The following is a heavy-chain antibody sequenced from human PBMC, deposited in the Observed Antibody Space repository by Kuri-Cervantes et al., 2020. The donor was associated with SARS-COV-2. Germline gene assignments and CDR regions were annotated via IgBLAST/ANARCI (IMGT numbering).Heavy chain of an antibody. CDR2: INAVNGNT. CDR1: GYIFTNYA. D-gene: IGHD6-19*01. Sequence: ASVKVSCKASGYIFTNYALHWVRQAPGQRLEWMGWINAVNGNTKYSQKLQGRVTITRDTSASTAYMELSSLRSEDTALYYCARDRGSQWLAFYDAFDIWGQGTMVTVSS. CDR3: ARDRGSQWLAFYDAFDI. V-gene: IGHV1-3*01. J-gene: IGHJ3*02.